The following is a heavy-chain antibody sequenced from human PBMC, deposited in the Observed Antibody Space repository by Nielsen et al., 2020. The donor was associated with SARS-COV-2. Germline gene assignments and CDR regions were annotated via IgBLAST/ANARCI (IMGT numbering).Heavy chain of an antibody. Sequence: GESLKISCEASGFTINKFGMHWVRQAPGKGLEWMTFISYDGSVKYYANSVKGRFTISTDTSRNTLYLQMNRLRPEDTAVYYCTKGAQLGDYWGQGTLVTVS. CDR1: GFTINKFG. CDR3: TKGAQLGDY. V-gene: IGHV3-30*18. J-gene: IGHJ4*02. CDR2: ISYDGSVK. D-gene: IGHD6-13*01.